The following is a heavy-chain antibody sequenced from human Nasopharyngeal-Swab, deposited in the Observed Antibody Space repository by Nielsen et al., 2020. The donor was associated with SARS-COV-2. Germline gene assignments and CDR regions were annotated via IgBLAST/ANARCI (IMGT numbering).Heavy chain of an antibody. J-gene: IGHJ5*02. CDR2: ISTSGATI. CDR3: ARASRGWS. Sequence: GGSLKLSCAASGFPFANYELNWFRQAPGKGREGVSYISTSGATIHYADSVRGRFTISRDNAKKSLHLQMNSLRAEDTAVYYCARASRGWSWGQGTPVTVSS. CDR1: GFPFANYE. V-gene: IGHV3-48*03. D-gene: IGHD6-19*01.